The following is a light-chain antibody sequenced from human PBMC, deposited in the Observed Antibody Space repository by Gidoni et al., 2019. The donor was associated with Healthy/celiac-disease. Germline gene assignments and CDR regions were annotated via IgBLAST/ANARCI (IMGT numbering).Light chain of an antibody. CDR1: QSLLHSNGYYY. Sequence: DLVMTQSPLSLPVTPGEPSSIYCRSSQSLLHSNGYYYLDWYLQKPDQSPQLLIYLGSNRASGVPDRFSGSGSGTDFTLKISRVEAEDVGVYYCMQALQTPWTFXXXTQVEIK. CDR3: MQALQTPWT. CDR2: LGS. J-gene: IGKJ1*01. V-gene: IGKV2-28*01.